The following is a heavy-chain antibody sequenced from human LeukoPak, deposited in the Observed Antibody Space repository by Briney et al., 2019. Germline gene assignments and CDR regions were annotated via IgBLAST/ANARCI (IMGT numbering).Heavy chain of an antibody. Sequence: PGGSLRLSCAASGFSFNTYSMNWVRQAPGKGLERVSSISSTSAHMFYADSVKGRFSISRDNAKNSLFLQMNSLRVEDTAVYYCTSRYCTTTNCYSFDNWGHGTLVTVSS. CDR3: TSRYCTTTNCYSFDN. CDR1: GFSFNTYS. CDR2: ISSTSAHM. D-gene: IGHD2-2*01. J-gene: IGHJ3*02. V-gene: IGHV3-21*01.